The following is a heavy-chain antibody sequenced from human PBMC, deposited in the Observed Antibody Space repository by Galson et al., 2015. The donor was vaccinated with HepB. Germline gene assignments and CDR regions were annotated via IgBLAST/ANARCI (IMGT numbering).Heavy chain of an antibody. CDR1: GGTFSSYT. CDR2: IIPILGIA. CDR3: ASDGSGSYYFDY. V-gene: IGHV1-69*02. J-gene: IGHJ4*02. Sequence: SVKVSCKASGGTFSSYTISWVRQAPGQGLEWMGRIIPILGIANYAQKFQGRVTITADKSTSTAYMELSSLRSEDTAVYYCASDGSGSYYFDYWGQGTLVTVSS. D-gene: IGHD1-26*01.